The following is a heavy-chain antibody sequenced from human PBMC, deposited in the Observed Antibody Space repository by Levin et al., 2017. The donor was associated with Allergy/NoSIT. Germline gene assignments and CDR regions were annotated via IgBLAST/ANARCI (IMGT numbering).Heavy chain of an antibody. CDR2: ISWNSGSI. CDR3: ASPLIAAAVSDAFDI. Sequence: PGGSLRLSCAASGFTFDDYAMHWVRQAPGKGLEWVSGISWNSGSIGYADSVKGRFTISRDNAKNSLYLQMNGLRAEDTALYYCASPLIAAAVSDAFDIWGQGTMVTVSS. J-gene: IGHJ3*02. D-gene: IGHD6-13*01. V-gene: IGHV3-9*01. CDR1: GFTFDDYA.